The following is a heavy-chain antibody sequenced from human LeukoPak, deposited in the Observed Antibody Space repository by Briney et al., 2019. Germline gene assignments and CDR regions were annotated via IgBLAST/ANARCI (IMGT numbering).Heavy chain of an antibody. D-gene: IGHD6-19*01. V-gene: IGHV4-34*01. CDR1: GGSFSGYY. CDR2: INHSGST. CDR3: ARGWRYSSGWDFDY. J-gene: IGHJ4*02. Sequence: SETLSLTCAVYGGSFSGYYWSWIRQPPGKGLEWIGEINHSGSTNYNPSLKGRVTISVDTSKNQFSLKLSSVTAADTAVYYCARGWRYSSGWDFDYWGQGTLVTVSS.